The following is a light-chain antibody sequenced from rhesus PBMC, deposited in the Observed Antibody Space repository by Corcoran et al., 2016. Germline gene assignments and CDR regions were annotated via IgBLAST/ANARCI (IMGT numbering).Light chain of an antibody. CDR1: QCIRNW. Sequence: DIQMTQSPSSLSASVGDTVTITCRASQCIRNWLAWYQQKPGKAPKLRIYKGSSLQSGVPSRFSGSGAVTEFTLTISSLQSEDCATDYCQQYNSSPYSFGQGTKVEIK. J-gene: IGKJ2*01. V-gene: IGKV1-22*01. CDR3: QQYNSSPYS. CDR2: KGS.